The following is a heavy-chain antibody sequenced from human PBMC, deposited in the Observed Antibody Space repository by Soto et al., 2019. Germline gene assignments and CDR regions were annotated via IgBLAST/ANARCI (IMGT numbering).Heavy chain of an antibody. CDR3: ARDQGELQYYFDY. Sequence: SETLSLTCAVSGGSISSSYWWSWVRQPPGKGMEWIGEIYHRGSTNYNPSLKSRVTISVDKSKNQFSLKLSSVTAADTAVYYCARDQGELQYYFDYWGQGTLVTVSS. CDR2: IYHRGST. CDR1: GGSISSSYW. J-gene: IGHJ4*02. V-gene: IGHV4-4*02. D-gene: IGHD1-26*01.